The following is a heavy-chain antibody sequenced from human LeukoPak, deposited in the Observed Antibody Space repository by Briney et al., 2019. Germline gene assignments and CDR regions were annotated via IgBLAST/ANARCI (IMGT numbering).Heavy chain of an antibody. J-gene: IGHJ4*02. Sequence: GGSLRRSCVASGFTFNRNWMTWFRQAPGKGLEWVANINLDGSEEYYVNSVKGRFTISRDNAKNSLFLQMNRLKVEDTAVYYCARHDNWDFPYWGQGTLVTVSS. V-gene: IGHV3-7*01. D-gene: IGHD3-9*01. CDR3: ARHDNWDFPY. CDR1: GFTFNRNW. CDR2: INLDGSEE.